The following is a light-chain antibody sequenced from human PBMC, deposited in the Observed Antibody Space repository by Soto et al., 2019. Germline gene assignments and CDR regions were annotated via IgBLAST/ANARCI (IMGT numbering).Light chain of an antibody. CDR1: QSINNW. J-gene: IGKJ1*01. V-gene: IGKV1-5*03. CDR2: KAS. Sequence: DIQMTQPPSTLSASVGDRVTITCRASQSINNWLVWYQQKPGIAPKLLMYKASNLESGVPSRFSGSGSGTEFALTISSLQPADFATYYCQKYNSYPWTFGQGTKVEIK. CDR3: QKYNSYPWT.